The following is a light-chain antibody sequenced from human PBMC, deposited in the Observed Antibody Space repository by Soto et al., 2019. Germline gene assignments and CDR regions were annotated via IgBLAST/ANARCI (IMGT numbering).Light chain of an antibody. CDR1: QSISTW. CDR2: DAS. J-gene: IGKJ3*01. V-gene: IGKV1-5*01. CDR3: QQSYSTPRFT. Sequence: DIQMTQSPSTLSASVGDRVTITCRASQSISTWLAWYQQKPGKAPNLLIYDASSLESGVPSRFSGSGSGTEFTLTISSLQPDDFGTYYCQQSYSTPRFTFGPGTKVDIK.